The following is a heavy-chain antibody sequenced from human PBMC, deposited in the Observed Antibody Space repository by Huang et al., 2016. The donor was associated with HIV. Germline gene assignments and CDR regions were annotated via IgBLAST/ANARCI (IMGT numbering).Heavy chain of an antibody. CDR1: GIPFSHYS. CDR2: LSAEWRNK. CDR3: ARDGASVTMVRGFVKTRRKVYNWLEY. Sequence: VRPVESGGGRVRPEASLRLSCTASGIPFSHYSIHWVRQAVVRVGVGSVVLSAEWRNKHHNDSGKGQSTVSRDKSTRTLLHKMNNLRLEEADTYYCARDGASVTMVRGFVKTRRKVYNWLEYWGQGAPVTVSS. J-gene: IGHJ5*01. V-gene: IGHV3-30*14. D-gene: IGHD3-10*01.